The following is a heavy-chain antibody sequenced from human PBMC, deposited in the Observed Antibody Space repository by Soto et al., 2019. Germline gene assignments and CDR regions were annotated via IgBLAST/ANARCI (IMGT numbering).Heavy chain of an antibody. CDR3: ATTPLTLLPGILWFDP. CDR1: GFTFNSYA. V-gene: IGHV3-23*01. D-gene: IGHD3-10*01. J-gene: IGHJ5*02. CDR2: ISASGDST. Sequence: GGSLRLSCAASGFTFNSYAMSWVRQAPGKGLEWVSAISASGDSTYYADAVKGRFTISRDNSKNTLYLEMNSLRAEDTALYYSATTPLTLLPGILWFDPWGQGTLVTVSS.